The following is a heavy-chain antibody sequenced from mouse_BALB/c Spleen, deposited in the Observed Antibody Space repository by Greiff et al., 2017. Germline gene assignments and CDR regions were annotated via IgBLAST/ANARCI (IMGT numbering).Heavy chain of an antibody. D-gene: IGHD1-1*01. CDR2: IWGDGST. Sequence: VHLVESGPGLVAPSQSLSITCTVSGFSLTGYGVNWVRQPPGKGLEWLGMIWGDGSTDYNSALKSRLSISKDNSKSQVFLKMNSLQTDDTARYYCARVPYYYGSSYYFDYWGQGTTLTVSS. V-gene: IGHV2-6-7*01. CDR3: ARVPYYYGSSYYFDY. CDR1: GFSLTGYG. J-gene: IGHJ2*01.